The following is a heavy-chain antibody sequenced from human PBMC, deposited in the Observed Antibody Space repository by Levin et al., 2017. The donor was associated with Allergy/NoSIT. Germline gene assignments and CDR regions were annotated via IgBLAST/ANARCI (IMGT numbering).Heavy chain of an antibody. CDR1: GYTFADSW. CDR2: IDLSDSDT. CDR3: ARGSDGYRMFDL. Sequence: NLGESLKISCEASGYTFADSWIGWLRQTSGKGLEWVGVIDLSDSDTRYSPSFQGQVTISVDRSIGSACLQWTSLKASDSAIYYCARGSDGYRMFDLWGQGTLVTVSS. J-gene: IGHJ4*02. D-gene: IGHD5-24*01. V-gene: IGHV5-51*01.